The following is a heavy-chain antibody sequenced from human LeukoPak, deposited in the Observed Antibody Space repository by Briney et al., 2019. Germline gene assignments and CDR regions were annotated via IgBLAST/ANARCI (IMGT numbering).Heavy chain of an antibody. D-gene: IGHD3-16*01. CDR2: INGDGSST. Sequence: PGGSLRLSCAASGFTFTSYWMHWVRQLPDKGLVWISRINGDGSSTNYADSVKGRFTTSRDNAKNTVYLQMNNLRAEDTAVYYCVRGGGGPRDYWGQGTLVTVSS. V-gene: IGHV3-74*01. CDR3: VRGGGGPRDY. CDR1: GFTFTSYW. J-gene: IGHJ4*02.